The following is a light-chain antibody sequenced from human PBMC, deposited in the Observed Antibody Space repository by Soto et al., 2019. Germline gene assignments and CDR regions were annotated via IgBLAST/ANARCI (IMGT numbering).Light chain of an antibody. CDR3: QQQGS. Sequence: EIVLTQSPGTLSLSPGERATLSCRASQSVSSSYLAWYQQKPGQAPRLLIYGASSRATGIPDRFSGSGSGTDFTLTISRLEPEDVAVYYCQQQGSFGQGTKLEIK. CDR1: QSVSSSY. J-gene: IGKJ2*01. CDR2: GAS. V-gene: IGKV3-20*01.